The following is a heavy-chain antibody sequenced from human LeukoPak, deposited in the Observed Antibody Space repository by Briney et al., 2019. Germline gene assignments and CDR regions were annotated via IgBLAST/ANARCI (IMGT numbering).Heavy chain of an antibody. CDR1: GFTFSSYS. V-gene: IGHV3-21*01. CDR3: ARDPRIVVVPAAIQDYYYYMDV. D-gene: IGHD2-2*02. CDR2: ISSSSSYI. J-gene: IGHJ6*03. Sequence: GGSLRLSCAASGFTFSSYSMNWVRQAPGKGLEWVSSISSSSSYIYYADSVKGRFTISRDNAKNSLYLQMNSLRAEDTAVYYCARDPRIVVVPAAIQDYYYYMDVWGKGTTVTVSS.